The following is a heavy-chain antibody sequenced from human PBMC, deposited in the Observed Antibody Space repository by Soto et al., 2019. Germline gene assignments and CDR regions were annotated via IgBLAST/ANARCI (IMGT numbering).Heavy chain of an antibody. CDR3: AGEEYYGMDV. CDR1: GGPISSGGYY. CDR2: IYYSGST. V-gene: IGHV4-31*03. J-gene: IGHJ6*02. Sequence: SETLSLTCTFSGGPISSGGYYWSWIRQHPGKGLEWIGYIYYSGSTYYNPSLKSRVTISVDTSKNQFSLKLSSVTAADTAVYYCAGEEYYGMDVWGQGTTVTVSS.